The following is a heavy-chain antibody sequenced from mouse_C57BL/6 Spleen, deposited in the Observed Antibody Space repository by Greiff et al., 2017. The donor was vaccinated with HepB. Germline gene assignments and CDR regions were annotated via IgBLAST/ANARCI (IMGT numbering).Heavy chain of an antibody. CDR2: INPNNGGT. Sequence: EVMLQQSGPELVKPGASVKIPCKASGYTFTDYNMDWVKQSHGKSLEWIGDINPNNGGTIYNQKFKGKATLTVDKSSSTAYMELRSLTSEDTAVYYCARRDEDWFAYWGQGTLVTVSA. V-gene: IGHV1-18*01. CDR1: GYTFTDYN. J-gene: IGHJ3*01. CDR3: ARRDEDWFAY.